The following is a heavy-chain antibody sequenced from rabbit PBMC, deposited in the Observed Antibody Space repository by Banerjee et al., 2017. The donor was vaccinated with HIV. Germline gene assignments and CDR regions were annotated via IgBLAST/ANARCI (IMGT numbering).Heavy chain of an antibody. Sequence: QEQLEESGGGLVQPEGSLTLTCTASGFSFSNKYVMCWVRQAPEKGLEWIACINTSTGNSVYASWAKGRFSISKTSSTTVTLQMTSLTAADTASYFCARAYVDGSVGVWNLWGQGTLVTVS. V-gene: IGHV1S45*01. J-gene: IGHJ4*01. CDR3: ARAYVDGSVGVWNL. D-gene: IGHD5-1*01. CDR2: INTSTGNS. CDR1: GFSFSNKYV.